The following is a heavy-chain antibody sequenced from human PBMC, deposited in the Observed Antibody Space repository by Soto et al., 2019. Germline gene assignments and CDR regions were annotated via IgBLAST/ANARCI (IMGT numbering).Heavy chain of an antibody. D-gene: IGHD2-21*01. Sequence: QITLKESGPTLVKPTQTLTLTCIFSGFSFSADGVGVGWIRQPPGKALEWLAPIFWDDDARYSRSLKSRLTIPKPTAKXXVVLTMTNMDPVDTATYYCAHAYGGTSWPNDAFDVWGPGTVVTVSS. CDR1: GFSFSADGVG. CDR3: AHAYGGTSWPNDAFDV. CDR2: IFWDDDA. V-gene: IGHV2-5*02. J-gene: IGHJ3*01.